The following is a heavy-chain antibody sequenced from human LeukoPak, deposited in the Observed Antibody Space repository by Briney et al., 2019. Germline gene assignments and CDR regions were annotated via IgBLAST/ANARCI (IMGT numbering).Heavy chain of an antibody. CDR1: GFTFSTFT. CDR2: ISTSNTFI. Sequence: GGSLRLSCAGSGFTFSTFTMNWVRQAPGKGLEWVSSISTSNTFIEYADSVKGRFTISRDNAKNSLYLQMNSLRAEDTALYYCAKATLSSSWSPFDYWGQGTLVTVSS. V-gene: IGHV3-21*04. D-gene: IGHD6-13*01. CDR3: AKATLSSSWSPFDY. J-gene: IGHJ4*02.